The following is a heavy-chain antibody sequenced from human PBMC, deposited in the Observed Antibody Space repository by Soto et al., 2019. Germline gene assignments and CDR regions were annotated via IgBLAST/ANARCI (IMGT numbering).Heavy chain of an antibody. Sequence: PSETLSLTCTVSGGSISSYYWSWIRQPPGKGLEWIGYIYYSGSTNYNPSLKSRVTISVDTSKNQFSLKLSSVTAADTAVYYCARAGDDFWSGYYTSYYYYGMDVWGQGTTVTVSS. CDR1: GGSISSYY. V-gene: IGHV4-59*01. CDR3: ARAGDDFWSGYYTSYYYYGMDV. J-gene: IGHJ6*02. CDR2: IYYSGST. D-gene: IGHD3-3*01.